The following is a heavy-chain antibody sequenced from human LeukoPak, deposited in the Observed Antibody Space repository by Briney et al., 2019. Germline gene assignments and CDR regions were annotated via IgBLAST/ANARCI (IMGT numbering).Heavy chain of an antibody. J-gene: IGHJ4*02. Sequence: GGSLRLSCAASGFTFSTYTMNWVRQAPGKGLEWVSSISSSSSYIYYADSVKGRFTISRDNAKNSLYLQMDSLRAEDTAVYYCARTQGEWLLFRTINDWGQGTLVTVPS. CDR3: ARTQGEWLLFRTIND. CDR1: GFTFSTYT. D-gene: IGHD3-3*01. CDR2: ISSSSSYI. V-gene: IGHV3-21*01.